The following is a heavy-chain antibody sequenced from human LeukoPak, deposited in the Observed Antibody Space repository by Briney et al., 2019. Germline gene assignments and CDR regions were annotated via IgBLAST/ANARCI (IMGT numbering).Heavy chain of an antibody. CDR2: ISGSGGST. D-gene: IGHD3-10*01. Sequence: GGSLRLSCAASGFTFNSYAMSWVRQAPGKGLEWVSAISGSGGSTYYADSVKGRFTISRDNSKNIVFLQMNSLRAEDTAVYYCARSLRVRGVPDYMDVWGRGTTVTISS. CDR1: GFTFNSYA. CDR3: ARSLRVRGVPDYMDV. J-gene: IGHJ6*03. V-gene: IGHV3-23*01.